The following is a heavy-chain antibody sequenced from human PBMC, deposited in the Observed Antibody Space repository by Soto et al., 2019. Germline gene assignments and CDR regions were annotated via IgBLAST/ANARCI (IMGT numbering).Heavy chain of an antibody. CDR2: ISSNGGST. Sequence: GGSLRLSCAASGFTFSSYAMHWVRQAPGKGLEYVSAISSNGGSTYYANSVKGRFTISRDNSKNTLYLQMGSLRAEDMAVYYCARGPPPLYSGYGKRIWDYWGQGTLVTVSS. CDR3: ARGPPPLYSGYGKRIWDY. V-gene: IGHV3-64*01. J-gene: IGHJ4*02. CDR1: GFTFSSYA. D-gene: IGHD5-12*01.